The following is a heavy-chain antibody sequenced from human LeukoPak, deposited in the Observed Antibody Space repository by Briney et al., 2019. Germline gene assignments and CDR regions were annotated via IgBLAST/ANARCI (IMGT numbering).Heavy chain of an antibody. Sequence: GGSLRLSCAASGFTFSSYAMSWVRQAPGKGLEWVSAISGSGGSTYYADSVKGRFTISRDNSRNALYLQMNSLRAEDAAVYYCAKDVAVAGTDYWGQGTLVTVSS. CDR3: AKDVAVAGTDY. CDR1: GFTFSSYA. J-gene: IGHJ4*02. D-gene: IGHD6-19*01. V-gene: IGHV3-23*01. CDR2: ISGSGGST.